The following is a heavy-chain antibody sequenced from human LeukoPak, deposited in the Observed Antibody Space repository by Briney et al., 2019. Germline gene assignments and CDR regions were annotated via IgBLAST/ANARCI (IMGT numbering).Heavy chain of an antibody. J-gene: IGHJ4*02. D-gene: IGHD3-22*01. CDR2: INHSGST. CDR3: ARVWNYYDSSGYLDY. V-gene: IGHV4-34*01. CDR1: GGSFSGYY. Sequence: PSETLSLTCAVYGGSFSGYYWSWIRQPPGKGLEWIGEINHSGSTNYNPSLKSQVTISVDTSKNQFSLKLSSVTAADTAVYYCARVWNYYDSSGYLDYWGQGTLVTVSS.